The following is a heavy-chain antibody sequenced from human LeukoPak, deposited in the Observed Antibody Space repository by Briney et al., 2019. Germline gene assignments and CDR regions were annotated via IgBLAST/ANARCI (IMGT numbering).Heavy chain of an antibody. J-gene: IGHJ3*02. CDR1: GLTVSSNY. D-gene: IGHD2-2*01. CDR3: ARELASIADAFDI. CDR2: IYSGGST. Sequence: GGSLRLSCAASGLTVSSNYMSWVRQAPGKGLEWVSVIYSGGSTYYADSVEGRFTISRDNSKNTLYFQMNSLRAEDTAVYYCARELASIADAFDIWGQGTMVTVSS. V-gene: IGHV3-53*01.